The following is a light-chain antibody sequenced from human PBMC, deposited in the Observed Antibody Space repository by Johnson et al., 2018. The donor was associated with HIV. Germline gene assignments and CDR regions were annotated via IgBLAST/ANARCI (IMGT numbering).Light chain of an antibody. V-gene: IGLV1-51*02. Sequence: QSVLTQPPSVSAAPGQRVTISCSGSSSNIGSNTVNWYQQLPGTAPKLLIYRNNKRPSGIPNRFSGSKSGTSATLGTTGLHTGDEADYYCGTWDSRLSVYVFGTGTKVTVL. CDR2: RNN. J-gene: IGLJ1*01. CDR1: SSNIGSNT. CDR3: GTWDSRLSVYV.